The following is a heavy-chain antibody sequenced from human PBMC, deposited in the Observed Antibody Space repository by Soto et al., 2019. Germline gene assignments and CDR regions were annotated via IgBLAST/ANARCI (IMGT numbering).Heavy chain of an antibody. Sequence: GGSLRLSCAASGFTFSSYGMHWVRQAPGKGLEWVAVIWYDGSNKYYADSVKGRFTISRDNSKNTLYLQMNSLRAEDTAVYYCARDAPPLLLTTGFVPDPYGMDVWGQGTTVTVSS. CDR3: ARDAPPLLLTTGFVPDPYGMDV. CDR2: IWYDGSNK. D-gene: IGHD4-17*01. CDR1: GFTFSSYG. V-gene: IGHV3-33*08. J-gene: IGHJ6*02.